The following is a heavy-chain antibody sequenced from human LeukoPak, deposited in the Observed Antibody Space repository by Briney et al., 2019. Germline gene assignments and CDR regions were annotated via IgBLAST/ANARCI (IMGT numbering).Heavy chain of an antibody. J-gene: IGHJ4*02. CDR1: GGSITNNY. CDR2: THDSGNS. CDR3: ARAPYGSGSYYQDY. V-gene: IGHV4-59*13. D-gene: IGHD3-10*01. Sequence: SETLSLTCTVSGGSITNNYWAWIRQPPGKGLEWIGYTHDSGNSNYNPSLRSRVTISIDTSKNQFSLKLTSVTAADSAVYYCARAPYGSGSYYQDYWGQGTLVTVSS.